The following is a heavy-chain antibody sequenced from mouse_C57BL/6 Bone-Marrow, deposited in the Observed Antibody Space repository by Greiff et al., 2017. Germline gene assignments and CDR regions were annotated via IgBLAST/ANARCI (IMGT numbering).Heavy chain of an antibody. Sequence: EVKLVESGPGLVKPSQSLSLTCTVTGYSITSDYAWNWIRQFPGNKLEWMGYISYSGSTSYNPSLKSRISITRDTSKNQFFLQLNSVTTEDTATYYCARRGNYERYYAMDYWGQGTSVTVSS. V-gene: IGHV3-2*02. CDR1: GYSITSDYA. J-gene: IGHJ4*01. D-gene: IGHD2-1*01. CDR3: ARRGNYERYYAMDY. CDR2: ISYSGST.